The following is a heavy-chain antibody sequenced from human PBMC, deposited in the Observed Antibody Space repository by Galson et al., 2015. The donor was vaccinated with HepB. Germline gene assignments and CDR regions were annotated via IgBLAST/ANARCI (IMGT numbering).Heavy chain of an antibody. CDR3: ARVRGGIQLWLNDFDY. D-gene: IGHD5-18*01. CDR1: GFTFSSYA. V-gene: IGHV3-30-3*01. CDR2: ISYDGSNK. J-gene: IGHJ4*02. Sequence: SLRLSCAASGFTFSSYAMHWVRQAPGKGLEWVAVISYDGSNKYYADSVKGRFTISRDNSKNTLYLQMNSLRAEDTAVYYCARVRGGIQLWLNDFDYWGQGTLVTVSS.